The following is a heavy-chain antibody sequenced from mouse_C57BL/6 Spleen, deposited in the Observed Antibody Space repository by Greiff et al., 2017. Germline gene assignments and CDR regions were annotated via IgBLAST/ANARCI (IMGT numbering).Heavy chain of an antibody. Sequence: EVQLQESGAELVRPGASVKLSCTASGFNIKDYYMHWVKQRPEQGLEWIGRIDPEDGDTEYAPKFQGKATMTADTSSNTAYLQLSSLTSEDTAVYYCTLTYGSSEPFAYWGQGTLVTVSA. CDR3: TLTYGSSEPFAY. CDR1: GFNIKDYY. V-gene: IGHV14-1*01. J-gene: IGHJ3*01. CDR2: IDPEDGDT. D-gene: IGHD1-1*01.